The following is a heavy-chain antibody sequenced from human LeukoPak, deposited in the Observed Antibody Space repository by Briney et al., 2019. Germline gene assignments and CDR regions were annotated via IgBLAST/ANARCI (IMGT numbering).Heavy chain of an antibody. CDR3: ARVDTVSFYYGMDV. J-gene: IGHJ6*02. CDR2: VNPNSGGT. CDR1: GYTFTGYY. V-gene: IGHV1-2*02. Sequence: GASVKVSCKASGYTFTGYYMHWVRQAPGQGLEWKGWVNPNSGGTNYAQKFQGRVTMTRDTSISTAYMELRRLRSDDTAVYYCARVDTVSFYYGMDVWGQGTTVTVSS. D-gene: IGHD2-2*03.